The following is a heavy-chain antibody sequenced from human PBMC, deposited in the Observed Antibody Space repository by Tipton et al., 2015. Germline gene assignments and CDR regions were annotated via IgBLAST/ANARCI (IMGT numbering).Heavy chain of an antibody. D-gene: IGHD4-23*01. CDR1: GGSISTYC. J-gene: IGHJ6*02. V-gene: IGHV4-59*01. CDR2: IYSSGSA. CDR3: ARDVDDYGGNSGPREYYGKDV. Sequence: TLSLTCSVSGGSISTYCWSWIRQPPGKGLEWIGYIYSSGSANYNPSLKSRVTISVDTSKNQFSPKLSSVTAADTAVYYCARDVDDYGGNSGPREYYGKDVWGQGTTVTVSS.